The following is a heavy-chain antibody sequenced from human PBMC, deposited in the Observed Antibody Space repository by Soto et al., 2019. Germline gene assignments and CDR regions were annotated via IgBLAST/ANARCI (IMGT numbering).Heavy chain of an antibody. CDR3: ARGRHILTGYYRDLNYGMDV. D-gene: IGHD3-9*01. Sequence: PSETLSLTCTVSGGSISSSNYFWGWIRQPPGKGLEWIGTIFYSGSTYYNPSLKSRVTISVDTSKNQFSLKLSSVTAADTAVYYCARGRHILTGYYRDLNYGMDVWGQGTTVTVSS. V-gene: IGHV4-39*07. CDR1: GGSISSSNYF. CDR2: IFYSGST. J-gene: IGHJ6*02.